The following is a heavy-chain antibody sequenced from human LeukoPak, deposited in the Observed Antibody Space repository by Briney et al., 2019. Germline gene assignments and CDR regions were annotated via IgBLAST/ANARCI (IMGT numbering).Heavy chain of an antibody. J-gene: IGHJ5*02. CDR3: ARVEYYDFWSGYSYWFDP. D-gene: IGHD3-3*01. V-gene: IGHV4-34*01. Sequence: PSETLSLTCAVYGGSFSGYYWSWIRRPPGKGLEWIGEINHSGSTNYNPSLKSRVTISVDTSKNQFSLKLSSVTAADTAVYYCARVEYYDFWSGYSYWFDPWGQGTLVTVSS. CDR1: GGSFSGYY. CDR2: INHSGST.